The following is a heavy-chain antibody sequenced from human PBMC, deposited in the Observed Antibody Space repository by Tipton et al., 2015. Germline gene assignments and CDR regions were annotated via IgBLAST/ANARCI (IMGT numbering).Heavy chain of an antibody. CDR1: GYSLSNYW. J-gene: IGHJ4*02. D-gene: IGHD3-22*01. V-gene: IGHV5-51*01. Sequence: VQLVQSGAEVKKPGESLKISCKGSGYSLSNYWIGWVRQMPGKGLEWMGMIYVGNSDTRYSPSCQGHVTLSVDKSINTAYLQWSSLKASDTAMYYCARSGGFPDSPGYDDYWGQGTLVTVSS. CDR3: ARSGGFPDSPGYDDY. CDR2: IYVGNSDT.